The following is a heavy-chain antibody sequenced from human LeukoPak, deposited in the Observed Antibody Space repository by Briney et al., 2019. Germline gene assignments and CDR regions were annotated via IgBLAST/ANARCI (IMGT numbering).Heavy chain of an antibody. CDR1: GFSFNVHY. CDR3: ARDQGVNSGWFDS. Sequence: GGSLRLSCAAPGFSFNVHYMAWIRQAPGKGLQWVAYTSSGGQTTYYADSVRGRFTISRDNGRGSLYLEMNSLRVDDTAVYYCARDQGVNSGWFDSWGQGTLVTV. CDR2: TSSGGQTT. J-gene: IGHJ5*01. V-gene: IGHV3-11*04. D-gene: IGHD3-10*01.